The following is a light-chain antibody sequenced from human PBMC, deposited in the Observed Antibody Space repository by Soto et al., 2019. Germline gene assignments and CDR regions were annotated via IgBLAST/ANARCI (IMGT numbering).Light chain of an antibody. Sequence: QSALTQPPSASGSPGQSVTISCTGTSSDVGGYNYVSWYQQHPGKAPKVMIYDVGKRPSGVPDRFSGSKSGNTASLTVSGLQAEDEADYYCLSHAGIHTPFVFGTGTKLTVL. CDR3: LSHAGIHTPFV. J-gene: IGLJ1*01. V-gene: IGLV2-8*01. CDR1: SSDVGGYNY. CDR2: DVG.